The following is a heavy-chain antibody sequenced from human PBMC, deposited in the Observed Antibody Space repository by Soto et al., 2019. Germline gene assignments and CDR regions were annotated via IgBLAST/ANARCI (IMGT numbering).Heavy chain of an antibody. CDR2: IYYSGST. Sequence: SETLSLTCTVSGGSVSSGSYCWTWIRQPPGKGLDWIGCIYYSGSTYYNPSLKSRVTISVDTSKNQFSLKLSSVTAADTAVYYCARHSPLYSSSWFNYYGMDVWGQGTTVTVSS. CDR1: GGSVSSGSYC. J-gene: IGHJ6*02. CDR3: ARHSPLYSSSWFNYYGMDV. V-gene: IGHV4-39*01. D-gene: IGHD6-13*01.